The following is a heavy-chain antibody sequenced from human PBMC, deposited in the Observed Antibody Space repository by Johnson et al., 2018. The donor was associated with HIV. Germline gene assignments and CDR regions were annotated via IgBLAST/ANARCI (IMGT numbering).Heavy chain of an antibody. D-gene: IGHD6-19*01. J-gene: IGHJ3*02. CDR3: TVAGNGGAFDI. CDR2: ISSSGSTI. V-gene: IGHV3-11*04. CDR1: GFSFSDYY. Sequence: QVQLVESGGGLVKPGVSLRLSCAASGFSFSDYYMSWIRQAPGKGLEWVSYISSSGSTIYYADFVKGRFTISRDNAKKSLYLQMNSLRAGDTAVYYCTVAGNGGAFDIWGQGTLVTVSS.